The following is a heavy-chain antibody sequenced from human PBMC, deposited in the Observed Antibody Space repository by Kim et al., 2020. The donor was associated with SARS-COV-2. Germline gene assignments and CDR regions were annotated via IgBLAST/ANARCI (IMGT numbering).Heavy chain of an antibody. CDR2: ISGSGGST. D-gene: IGHD4-17*01. V-gene: IGHV3-23*01. Sequence: GGSLRLSCAASGFTFSSYAMSWVRQAPGKGLEWVSAISGSGGSTYYADSVKGRFTISRDNSKNTLYLQMNSLRAEDTAVYYCAKDPTTVTTLWDYFDYWGQGTLVTVSS. CDR3: AKDPTTVTTLWDYFDY. CDR1: GFTFSSYA. J-gene: IGHJ4*02.